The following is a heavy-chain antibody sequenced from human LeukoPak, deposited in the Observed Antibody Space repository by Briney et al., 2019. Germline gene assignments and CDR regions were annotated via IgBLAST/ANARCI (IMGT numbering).Heavy chain of an antibody. CDR1: GLNFGESA. J-gene: IGHJ4*02. CDR3: APIAIRSGY. Sequence: GGSLRLSCVASGLNFGESATHWVRQAPGKGLEWVSVIYSGGSTYYADSVKGRFTISRDNSKNTLYLQMNSLRAEDTAVYYCAPIAIRSGYWGQGTLVTVSS. V-gene: IGHV3-66*01. D-gene: IGHD3-9*01. CDR2: IYSGGST.